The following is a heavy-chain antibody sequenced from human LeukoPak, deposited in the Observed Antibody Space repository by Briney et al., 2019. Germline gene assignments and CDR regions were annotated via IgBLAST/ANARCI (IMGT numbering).Heavy chain of an antibody. CDR1: GGSISSYY. CDR2: INHSGST. Sequence: SETLSLTCTVSGGSISSYYWSWIRQPPGKGLEWIGEINHSGSTNYNPSLKSRVTISVDTSKNQFSLKLSSVTAADTAVYYCARGADIAAAGTPNYFGYWGQGALVTVSS. D-gene: IGHD6-13*01. CDR3: ARGADIAAAGTPNYFGY. V-gene: IGHV4-34*01. J-gene: IGHJ4*02.